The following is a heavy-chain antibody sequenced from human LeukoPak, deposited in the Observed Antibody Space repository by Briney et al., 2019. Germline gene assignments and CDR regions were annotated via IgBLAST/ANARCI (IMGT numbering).Heavy chain of an antibody. V-gene: IGHV1-18*01. CDR3: TREAEDLPRAITFLY. D-gene: IGHD2-2*01. CDR2: ISPYTGNT. J-gene: IGHJ4*02. CDR1: GYSFTGYG. Sequence: ASVKVSCKASGYSFTGYGVSWVRQAPGQGLEWMGWISPYTGNTDYVHDLRGRVTVTADTSTDTVYMELRSLRSDDTAVYYCTREAEDLPRAITFLYWGQGTLVTVSS.